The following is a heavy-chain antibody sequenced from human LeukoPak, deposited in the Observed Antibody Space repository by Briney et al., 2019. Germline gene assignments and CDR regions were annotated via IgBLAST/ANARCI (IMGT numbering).Heavy chain of an antibody. V-gene: IGHV3-21*01. D-gene: IGHD2-2*02. CDR2: ISSSSSYI. CDR3: ARLSPIDAFDT. CDR1: GFTFSSYS. J-gene: IGHJ3*02. Sequence: GGSLRLSCAASGFTFSSYSRNWVRQAPGKGLEWVSSISSSSSYIYYADSVKGRFTISRDNAKNSLYLQMNSLRAEDTAVYYCARLSPIDAFDTWGQGTMVTVSS.